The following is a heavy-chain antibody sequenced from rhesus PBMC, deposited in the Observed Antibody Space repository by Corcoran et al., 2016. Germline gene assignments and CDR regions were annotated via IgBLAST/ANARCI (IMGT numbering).Heavy chain of an antibody. CDR1: GGSISGYYL. J-gene: IGHJ4*01. D-gene: IGHD3S6*01. V-gene: IGHV4-143*01. CDR3: ARGYYEDDYGYYYTPYYFDY. CDR2: IYGGSGST. Sequence: QVQLQESGPGVVKPSETLSLTCAVSGGSISGYYLWSWIRQPPGKGLEWIGYIYGGSGSTSYNPSLNSRVIISIDASKTQFSLKLSSVTAADTAVYYCARGYYEDDYGYYYTPYYFDYWGQGVLVTVSS.